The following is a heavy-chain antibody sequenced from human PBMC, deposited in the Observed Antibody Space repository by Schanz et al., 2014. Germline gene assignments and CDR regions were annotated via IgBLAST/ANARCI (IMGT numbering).Heavy chain of an antibody. CDR2: ISVYTGNT. CDR3: AKAEYDILTDSYSRLDP. CDR1: GYTFTTYA. D-gene: IGHD3-9*01. Sequence: QVQLVQSGAEVKKPGASVKVSCKAPGYTFTTYAMSWVRQAPGQGLEWVGWISVYTGNTKYGQKVQGRVTMTADTSTNTAYMELRSLRSDDTAVCYCAKAEYDILTDSYSRLDPWGQGTLVTVSS. V-gene: IGHV1-18*01. J-gene: IGHJ5*02.